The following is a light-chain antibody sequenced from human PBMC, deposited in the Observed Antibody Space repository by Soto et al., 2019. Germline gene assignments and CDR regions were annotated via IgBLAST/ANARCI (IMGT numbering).Light chain of an antibody. Sequence: DIQMTQSPSSLSASIVDRVTITCRASQSIASYLNWYQQKPGKAPRLLIYAASSLQSGVPSRFSASGSRTDFTLTISSLQPEDCATYYCQESYSSPPTFGQGTKVDI. CDR2: AAS. CDR3: QESYSSPPT. CDR1: QSIASY. V-gene: IGKV1-39*01. J-gene: IGKJ1*01.